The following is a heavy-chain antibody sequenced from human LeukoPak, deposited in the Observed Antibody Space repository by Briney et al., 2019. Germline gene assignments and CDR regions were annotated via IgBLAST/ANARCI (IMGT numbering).Heavy chain of an antibody. V-gene: IGHV1-69*06. CDR2: IIPIFGTA. Sequence: GASVKVSCKASGGTFSSYAISWVRQAPGQGLEWMGGIIPIFGTANYAQKFQGRVTITADKSTSTAYMELSSLRSEDTAVHYCARDREGYCSSTSCYPSNWFDPWGQGTLVTVSS. CDR3: ARDREGYCSSTSCYPSNWFDP. J-gene: IGHJ5*02. CDR1: GGTFSSYA. D-gene: IGHD2-2*01.